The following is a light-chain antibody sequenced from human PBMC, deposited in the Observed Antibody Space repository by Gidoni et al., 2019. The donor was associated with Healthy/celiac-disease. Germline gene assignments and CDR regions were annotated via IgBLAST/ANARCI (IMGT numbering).Light chain of an antibody. CDR2: AAS. CDR3: QKYNSAPLYT. Sequence: DIQMTQSPSSLSASVGDRVTITCRASQGISNYLAWYQQKTGKVPKLLIYAASTLQSGVPSRFSGSGSGTDFTLTISSLQPEDVATYYCQKYNSAPLYTFXXXTKLEIK. CDR1: QGISNY. J-gene: IGKJ2*01. V-gene: IGKV1-27*01.